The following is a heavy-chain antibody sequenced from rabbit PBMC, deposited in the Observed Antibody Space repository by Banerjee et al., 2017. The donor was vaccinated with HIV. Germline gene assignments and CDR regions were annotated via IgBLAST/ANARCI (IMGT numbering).Heavy chain of an antibody. J-gene: IGHJ4*01. CDR3: ARVYYAGYAYAGEYYFDL. CDR2: IDAAVIEDT. D-gene: IGHD6-1*01. CDR1: GFDFSSSYW. V-gene: IGHV1S40*01. Sequence: QSLEESGGDLVKPGASLTLTCKASGFDFSSSYWICWVRQAPGKGLEWIACIDAAVIEDTYYATWAKGRFTISKPSSTTVTLQMTSLTAADTATYFCARVYYAGYAYAGEYYFDLWGPGTLVTVS.